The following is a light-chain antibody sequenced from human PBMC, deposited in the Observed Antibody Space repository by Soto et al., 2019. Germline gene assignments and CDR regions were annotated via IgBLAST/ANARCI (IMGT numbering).Light chain of an antibody. CDR1: QSALYSSNNKNY. V-gene: IGKV4-1*01. CDR3: QQYYSTLRT. J-gene: IGKJ2*01. CDR2: WAS. Sequence: DIVMTQSPDSLAVSLGERATINCKSSQSALYSSNNKNYLAWYQQKPGQPPKLLIYWASTRESGVPDRFSGSGFGTDFTLTISSLQAEDVAVYHYQQYYSTLRTIGQVNKLEIK.